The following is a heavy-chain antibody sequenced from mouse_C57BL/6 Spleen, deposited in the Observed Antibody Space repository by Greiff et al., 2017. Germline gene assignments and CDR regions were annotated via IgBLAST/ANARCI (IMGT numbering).Heavy chain of an antibody. Sequence: VQLQQSVAELVRPGASVKLSCTASGFNIKNTYMPWVKQRPEQGLEWIGRIDPANGNTKYAPKFQGKATITADTSSNTAYLQLSSLTSEDTAIYYCATLYDYYAMDYWGQGTSVTVSS. CDR3: ATLYDYYAMDY. J-gene: IGHJ4*01. CDR2: IDPANGNT. D-gene: IGHD1-1*01. V-gene: IGHV14-3*01. CDR1: GFNIKNTY.